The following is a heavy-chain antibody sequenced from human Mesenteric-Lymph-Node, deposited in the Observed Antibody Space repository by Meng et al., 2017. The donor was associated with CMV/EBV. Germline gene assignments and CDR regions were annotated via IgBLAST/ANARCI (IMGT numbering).Heavy chain of an antibody. CDR1: GFSLSTSGGG. D-gene: IGHD4-17*01. Sequence: TFAGFSLSTSGGGVGWIRQPPGKALEWLALIYWDDEKRYSPSLKSRLTITKDTSKNQVVLTMTNMDPVDTATYYCAHRGYGDYGLSYWGQGTLVTVSS. V-gene: IGHV2-5*02. CDR2: IYWDDEK. J-gene: IGHJ4*02. CDR3: AHRGYGDYGLSY.